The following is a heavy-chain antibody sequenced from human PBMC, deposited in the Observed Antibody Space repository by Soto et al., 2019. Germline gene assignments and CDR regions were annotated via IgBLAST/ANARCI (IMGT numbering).Heavy chain of an antibody. CDR1: GDSVSSNSAA. V-gene: IGHV6-1*01. CDR3: ARDSSSRDYYFDY. J-gene: IGHJ4*02. CDR2: TYYRPKWYN. Sequence: SQTLSLTCVISGDSVSSNSAAWNWIRQSPSRGLEWLGRTYYRPKWYNDYAVSVKSRITINPDTSKNRFSLQLNSVTPEDTAVYYCARDSSSRDYYFDYWGQGTLVTVSS. D-gene: IGHD6-13*01.